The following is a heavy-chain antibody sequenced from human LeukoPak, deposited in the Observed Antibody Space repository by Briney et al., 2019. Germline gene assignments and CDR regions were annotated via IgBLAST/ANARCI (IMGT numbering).Heavy chain of an antibody. CDR3: ARGGRWERLDY. D-gene: IGHD1-26*01. J-gene: IGHJ4*02. CDR1: GFTFSSYA. Sequence: GGSLRLSCAASGFTFSSYAMHWVRQAPGKGLEWVAVISYDGSNKYYADSVKGRFTISRDNSKNTLYLQMNSLRAEDTAVYYCARGGRWERLDYWGQGTLVTVSS. CDR2: ISYDGSNK. V-gene: IGHV3-30-3*01.